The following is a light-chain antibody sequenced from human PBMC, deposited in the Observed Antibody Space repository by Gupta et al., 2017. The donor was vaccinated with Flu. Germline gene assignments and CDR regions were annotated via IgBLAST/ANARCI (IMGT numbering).Light chain of an antibody. CDR1: SSDIGSYNY. V-gene: IGLV2-14*01. CDR2: GVT. J-gene: IGLJ2*01. CDR3: SSCTSSTTVV. Sequence: SITISCTGTSSDIGSYNYVSWYQQHPGKAPKLVMYGVTNRPSGVSNRVSGSKSGDTASLTISGLQAEDEAYYYCSSCTSSTTVVVGGGTKLTVL.